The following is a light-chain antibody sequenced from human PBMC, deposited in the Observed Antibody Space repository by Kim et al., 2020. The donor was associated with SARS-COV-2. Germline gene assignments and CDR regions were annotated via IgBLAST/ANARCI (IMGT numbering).Light chain of an antibody. V-gene: IGKV3-11*01. Sequence: LCPGERATLSCRASQSVSTYLAWYQQKPGQAPRLLIYDASSRATGIPARFSGSGSGPDFTLTISSLEPEDFAVYYCQQRINWPLTFGGGTKVDIK. CDR2: DAS. CDR1: QSVSTY. CDR3: QQRINWPLT. J-gene: IGKJ4*01.